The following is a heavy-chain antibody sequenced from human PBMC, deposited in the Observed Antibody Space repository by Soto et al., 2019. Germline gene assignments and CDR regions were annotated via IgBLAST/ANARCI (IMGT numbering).Heavy chain of an antibody. CDR2: ISSDGTSR. D-gene: IGHD4-4*01. Sequence: GGSVRLSCAASGFTFSSYGMHWVRQAPGKGLEWVAVISSDGTSRFYADSVKGRFTISRDNSKNTLYLQMNSLRAEDTAMYYCAKVRVKDYYYYAMDVWGQGTTVTVSS. CDR3: AKVRVKDYYYYAMDV. V-gene: IGHV3-30*18. J-gene: IGHJ6*02. CDR1: GFTFSSYG.